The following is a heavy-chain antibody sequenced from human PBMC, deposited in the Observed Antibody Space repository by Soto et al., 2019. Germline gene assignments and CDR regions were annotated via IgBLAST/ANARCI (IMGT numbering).Heavy chain of an antibody. CDR1: GGTFTSYA. D-gene: IGHD5-18*01. Sequence: QVHLVQSGAEVRKLGSSVKVSCTTSGGTFTSYAVSWVRQVPGQGLQWMGGIIPGFNTTFYAQKFQGRVTITADESTNSAYMELRGLRSEDTAVYYCARDQGLFVHTGMVIDYYGMDVWGPGTTVTVSS. V-gene: IGHV1-69*01. CDR2: IIPGFNTT. J-gene: IGHJ6*02. CDR3: ARDQGLFVHTGMVIDYYGMDV.